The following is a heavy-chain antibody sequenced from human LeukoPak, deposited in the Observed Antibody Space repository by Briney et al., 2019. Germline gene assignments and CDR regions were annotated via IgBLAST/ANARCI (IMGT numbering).Heavy chain of an antibody. J-gene: IGHJ4*02. V-gene: IGHV3-9*03. Sequence: PGGSLRLSCAASGFTFDDYAMHWVRQAPGKGLEWVSGISWNSGSIGYADSVKGRFTISRDNAKNSLYLQMNSLRAEAMALYYCAKDISSSWYPSGFDYWGQGTLVTVSS. CDR2: ISWNSGSI. CDR3: AKDISSSWYPSGFDY. D-gene: IGHD6-13*01. CDR1: GFTFDDYA.